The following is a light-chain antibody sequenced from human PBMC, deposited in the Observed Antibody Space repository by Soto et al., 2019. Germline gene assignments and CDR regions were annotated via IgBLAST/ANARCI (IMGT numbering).Light chain of an antibody. V-gene: IGLV2-8*01. CDR2: EVS. Sequence: QSALTQPPSASGSPGQSVTISCTGTSSDVGGYDFVSWYQHHPGKAPKLMIYEVSKRPSGVPDRFSGSKSGNTASLTVSGLQAEDEADYYCISYAGSNNWVFGGGTKLTVL. CDR1: SSDVGGYDF. J-gene: IGLJ3*02. CDR3: ISYAGSNNWV.